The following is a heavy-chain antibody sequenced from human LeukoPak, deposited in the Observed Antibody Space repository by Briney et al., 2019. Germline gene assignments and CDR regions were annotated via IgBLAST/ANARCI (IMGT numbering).Heavy chain of an antibody. D-gene: IGHD6-13*01. J-gene: IGHJ6*03. CDR1: GFTFSSYA. V-gene: IGHV3-23*01. CDR3: AKAGSSSWGYYYYYMDV. Sequence: GGSLRLSCAASGFTFSSYAMSWVRQAPGKGLEWVSAISGSGGSTYYADSVKGRFTISRDNSKNTLYLQMNSLRAEDTAVYYCAKAGSSSWGYYYYYMDVWGKGTTVTASS. CDR2: ISGSGGST.